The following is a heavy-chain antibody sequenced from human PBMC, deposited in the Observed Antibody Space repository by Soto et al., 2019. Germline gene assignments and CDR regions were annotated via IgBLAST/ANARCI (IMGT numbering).Heavy chain of an antibody. CDR1: GGSISSGGYY. CDR2: IYYSGST. Sequence: QVQLQESGPGLVKPSQTLSLTCTVSGGSISSGGYYWSWIRQHPGKGLEWIGYIYYSGSTYYNPSLKSRVTISVDTSKNQFSLKLSSVTAADTAVYYCAREYYDILTGYYFLDYWGQGTLVTVSS. V-gene: IGHV4-31*03. CDR3: AREYYDILTGYYFLDY. J-gene: IGHJ4*02. D-gene: IGHD3-9*01.